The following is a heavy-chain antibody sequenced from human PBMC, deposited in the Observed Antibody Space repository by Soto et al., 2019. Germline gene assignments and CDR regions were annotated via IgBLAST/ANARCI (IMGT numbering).Heavy chain of an antibody. V-gene: IGHV1-46*01. D-gene: IGHD2-8*01. CDR2: IHPSGDT. CDR1: GYKFTTYF. CDR3: VRGYCTSTPCSGDFKH. J-gene: IGHJ1*01. Sequence: GASVKVSCKASGYKFTTYFIHWVRQAPGQGLEWMGMIHPSGDTGYGQKFRGRVTMTIDTSTTTAYMELRNLTSEDTAIYFSVRGYCTSTPCSGDFKHWGQGTLVTVS.